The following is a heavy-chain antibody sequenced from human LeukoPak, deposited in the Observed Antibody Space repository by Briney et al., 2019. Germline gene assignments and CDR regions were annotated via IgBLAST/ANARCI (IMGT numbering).Heavy chain of an antibody. Sequence: ASVRVSCKASGGTFSSYAISWVRQAPGQGLEWMGWISAYNGNTNYAQKPQGRVTMTTDTSTSTAYMELRSLRSDDTAVYYCARVTSNSGSYYQYYFNYWGQGTLVTVSS. D-gene: IGHD3-10*01. J-gene: IGHJ4*02. V-gene: IGHV1-18*01. CDR2: ISAYNGNT. CDR3: ARVTSNSGSYYQYYFNY. CDR1: GGTFSSYA.